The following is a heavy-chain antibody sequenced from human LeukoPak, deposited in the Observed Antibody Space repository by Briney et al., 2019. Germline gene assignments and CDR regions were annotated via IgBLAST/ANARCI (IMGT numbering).Heavy chain of an antibody. D-gene: IGHD6-13*01. CDR2: IYHSGST. Sequence: SETLSLTCNVSGASVSSSGYYWSWIRQPPGKGLEWIGYIYHSGSTNYNPSLESRVTISVDTSKNQFSLKLTSMTAADTAVYYCGRETIAATGTSVFFDYWGQGTLVTVSS. V-gene: IGHV4-61*08. J-gene: IGHJ4*02. CDR1: GASVSSSGYY. CDR3: GRETIAATGTSVFFDY.